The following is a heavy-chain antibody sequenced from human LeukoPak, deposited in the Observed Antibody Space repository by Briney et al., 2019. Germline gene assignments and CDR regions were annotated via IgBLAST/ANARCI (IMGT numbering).Heavy chain of an antibody. CDR2: INPNSGGT. Sequence: GASVKVSCKASGYTFTSYGISWVRQAPGQGLEWMGRINPNSGGTNYAQKFQGRVTMTRDTSIGTAYMELSRLRSDDTAVYYCAIVVVPAAIGGGYWGQGTLVTVSS. CDR1: GYTFTSYG. V-gene: IGHV1-2*06. CDR3: AIVVVPAAIGGGY. J-gene: IGHJ4*02. D-gene: IGHD2-2*01.